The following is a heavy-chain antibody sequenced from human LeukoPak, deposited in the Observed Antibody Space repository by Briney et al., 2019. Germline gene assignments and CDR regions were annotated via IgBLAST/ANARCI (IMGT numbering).Heavy chain of an antibody. D-gene: IGHD3-9*01. CDR3: ARDYDILTGYYYYGMDV. CDR1: GFTFSSYS. Sequence: GGSLRLSCAASGFTFSSYSMNWVRQAPGKGLEWVSSISSSSSYIYYADSVKGRFTISRDNAKNSLYLQMNGLRAEDTAVYYCARDYDILTGYYYYGMDVWGQGTTVTVSS. J-gene: IGHJ6*02. V-gene: IGHV3-21*01. CDR2: ISSSSSYI.